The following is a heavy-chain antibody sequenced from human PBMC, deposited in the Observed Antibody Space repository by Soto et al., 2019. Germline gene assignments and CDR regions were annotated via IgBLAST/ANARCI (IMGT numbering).Heavy chain of an antibody. CDR1: GGSISSYY. Sequence: QVQLQESGPGLVKPSETLSLTCTVSGGSISSYYWNWIRQPPGRGLEWIGYIYNSGSTDYNPSLKSRVTISVDTSKNQFSLKLTSVTAADTAIYYCARGGGGGYRGFDYWGQGTLVTVSS. D-gene: IGHD1-26*01. V-gene: IGHV4-59*01. J-gene: IGHJ4*02. CDR2: IYNSGST. CDR3: ARGGGGGYRGFDY.